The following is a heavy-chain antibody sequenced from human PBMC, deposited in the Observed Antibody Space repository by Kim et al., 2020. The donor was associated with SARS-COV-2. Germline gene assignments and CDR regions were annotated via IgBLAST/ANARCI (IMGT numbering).Heavy chain of an antibody. D-gene: IGHD1-7*01. V-gene: IGHV3-11*06. J-gene: IGHJ5*02. Sequence: YADSVKGRFTISRDNAKNSLYLQMNSLRAEDTAVYYCARGLLTGTTLFDPWGQGTLVTVSS. CDR3: ARGLLTGTTLFDP.